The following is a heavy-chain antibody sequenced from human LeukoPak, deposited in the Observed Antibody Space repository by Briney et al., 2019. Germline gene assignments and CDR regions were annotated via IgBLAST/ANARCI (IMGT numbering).Heavy chain of an antibody. CDR1: SSYH. Sequence: SSYHWGWVRQAPGKGREWVSSISSSSSYIYYADSVKGRFTISRDNAKNSLYLQMNSLRAEDTAVYYCARARAAEGFDYWGQGTLVTVSS. D-gene: IGHD6-13*01. V-gene: IGHV3-21*01. J-gene: IGHJ4*02. CDR2: ISSSSSYI. CDR3: ARARAAEGFDY.